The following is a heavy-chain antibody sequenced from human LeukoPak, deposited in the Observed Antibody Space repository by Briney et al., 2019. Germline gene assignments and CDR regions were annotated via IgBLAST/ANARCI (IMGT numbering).Heavy chain of an antibody. D-gene: IGHD6-13*01. CDR1: GFTFSSYW. Sequence: PGGSLRLSCVASGFTFSSYWMSWVRQAPGKGLEWVANIKQDGSEKYYVDSVKGRFTISRDNAKNSLDLQMNSLRAEDTAVYYCARQQLNAFAIWGQGTMVTVSS. V-gene: IGHV3-7*01. CDR2: IKQDGSEK. CDR3: ARQQLNAFAI. J-gene: IGHJ3*02.